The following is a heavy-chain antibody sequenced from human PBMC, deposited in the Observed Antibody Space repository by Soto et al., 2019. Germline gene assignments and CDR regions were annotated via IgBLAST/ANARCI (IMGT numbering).Heavy chain of an antibody. D-gene: IGHD4-17*01. CDR2: ISGSADTT. V-gene: IGHV3-23*01. Sequence: EVQLLESGGGLVQPGGSLRLSCAASGFILANYAMNWVRQAPGKGPEWVSTISGSADTTYYADSVKGRFTISRDNSKNTLFLQMNALRAEDTAIYYCARAQLKVGDYVCASWGQGTLVTVSS. CDR1: GFILANYA. J-gene: IGHJ5*02. CDR3: ARAQLKVGDYVCAS.